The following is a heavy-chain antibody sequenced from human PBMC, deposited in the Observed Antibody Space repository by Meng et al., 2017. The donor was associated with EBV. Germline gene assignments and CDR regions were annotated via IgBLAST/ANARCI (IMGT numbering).Heavy chain of an antibody. J-gene: IGHJ4*02. CDR2: LIPMSGAP. Sequence: QGQVKQCGDGGKRPGTSGKVSCRASGSTFRSDAVSWLRQATGQGLEWMGGLIPMSGAPHYAQKFQDRVTIIADESTSTHSMELNNLRFEDTAMYYCASESGRGFTPDYWGQGTLVTVSS. CDR3: ASESGRGFTPDY. CDR1: GSTFRSDA. D-gene: IGHD3-10*01. V-gene: IGHV1-69*01.